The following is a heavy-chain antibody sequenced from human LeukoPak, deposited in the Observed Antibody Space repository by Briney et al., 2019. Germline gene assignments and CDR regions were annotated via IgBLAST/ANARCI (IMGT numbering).Heavy chain of an antibody. V-gene: IGHV4-34*01. Sequence: SETLSLTCAVYGGSFSGHYWSWIRQPPGKGLEWIGEINHSGSTNYNPSLKSRVTISVDTSKNQFSLKLSSVTAADTAVYYCARRRAVRAIAARLGYYYFDYWGQGTLVTVSS. J-gene: IGHJ4*02. CDR2: INHSGST. D-gene: IGHD6-6*01. CDR1: GGSFSGHY. CDR3: ARRRAVRAIAARLGYYYFDY.